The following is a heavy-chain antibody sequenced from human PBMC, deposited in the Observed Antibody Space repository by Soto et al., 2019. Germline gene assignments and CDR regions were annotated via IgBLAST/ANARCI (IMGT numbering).Heavy chain of an antibody. CDR3: ARRVPAAGYYYGMDV. V-gene: IGHV1-69*14. CDR2: IIPIFGTA. Sequence: QVQLVQSGAEVKKPGSSVKVSCKASGGTFSSYAISWVRQAPGQGLEWMGGIIPIFGTANYAQKFQGRVTIAPAKSSXTAYMELSSLRSEDTAVYYCARRVPAAGYYYGMDVWGQGTTVTVSS. D-gene: IGHD2-2*01. CDR1: GGTFSSYA. J-gene: IGHJ6*02.